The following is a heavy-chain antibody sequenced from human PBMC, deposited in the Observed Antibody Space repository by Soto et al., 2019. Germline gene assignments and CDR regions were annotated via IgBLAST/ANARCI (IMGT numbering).Heavy chain of an antibody. Sequence: GASVKVSCKASGYTFTSYAMYWVRQAPGQRLEWMGWINAGKGNTKYSQKFQGRVTITRDTSASTAYMELSSLRSEDTAVYYCARALLPTTVTTFLYYYYYGMDVWGQGTTVTVSS. CDR3: ARALLPTTVTTFLYYYYYGMDV. CDR1: GYTFTSYA. J-gene: IGHJ6*02. CDR2: INAGKGNT. D-gene: IGHD4-4*01. V-gene: IGHV1-3*01.